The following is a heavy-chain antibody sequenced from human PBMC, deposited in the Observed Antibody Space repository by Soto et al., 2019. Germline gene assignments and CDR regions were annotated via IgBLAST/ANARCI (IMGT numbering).Heavy chain of an antibody. CDR2: ISYDGNYI. J-gene: IGHJ6*02. CDR3: AKGILSATIGPYAMDV. CDR1: GFAFSSYA. D-gene: IGHD3-16*01. V-gene: IGHV3-30*18. Sequence: GGALRLSCEASGFAFSSYAMHWVRQAPGKGLEWVGVISYDGNYIYYADSVKGRFTISRDNSKNTLYVQVNSLRPEDTAVYYCAKGILSATIGPYAMDVWGQGTTVTVSS.